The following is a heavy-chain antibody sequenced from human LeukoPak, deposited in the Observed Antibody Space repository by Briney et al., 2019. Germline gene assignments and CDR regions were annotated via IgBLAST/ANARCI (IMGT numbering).Heavy chain of an antibody. V-gene: IGHV3-30-3*01. CDR1: GFTFSSYA. Sequence: GGSLRLSCAASGFTFSSYALHWVRQAPGKGLEWVAVISYDGSNKYYADSVKGRFTISRDDSKNTLYLQMNSLRAEDTAVYYCARGGGPLDAFDIWGQGTMVTVSS. J-gene: IGHJ3*02. D-gene: IGHD5-12*01. CDR2: ISYDGSNK. CDR3: ARGGGPLDAFDI.